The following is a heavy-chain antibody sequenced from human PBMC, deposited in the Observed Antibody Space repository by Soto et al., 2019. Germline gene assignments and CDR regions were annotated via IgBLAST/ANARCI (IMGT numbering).Heavy chain of an antibody. CDR2: IYPGDSGT. CDR1: GYSFSNHW. CDR3: ARQGAGSPPYYFDY. Sequence: PGESLKISCQGSGYSFSNHWVGWVRQVPGKGLEWMGIIYPGDSGTRYNPSFRGQVTLSADKSISTAYLQWSSLEATDTAMYYCARQGAGSPPYYFDYWGQGVFVTVSS. D-gene: IGHD6-19*01. V-gene: IGHV5-51*01. J-gene: IGHJ4*02.